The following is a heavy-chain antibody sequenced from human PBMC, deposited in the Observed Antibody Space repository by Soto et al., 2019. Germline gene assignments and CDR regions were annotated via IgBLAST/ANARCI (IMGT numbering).Heavy chain of an antibody. D-gene: IGHD7-27*01. CDR2: INHSGST. Sequence: QVQLQQWGAGLLKPSETLSLTCAVYGGSFSGYYWSWIRQPPGKGLEWIGEINHSGSTNYNPSLKSRVTISVDTSKHQFALKLSSVTAADTAVYYCARAWGHAADIWGQGTMVTFAS. V-gene: IGHV4-34*01. CDR3: ARAWGHAADI. CDR1: GGSFSGYY. J-gene: IGHJ3*02.